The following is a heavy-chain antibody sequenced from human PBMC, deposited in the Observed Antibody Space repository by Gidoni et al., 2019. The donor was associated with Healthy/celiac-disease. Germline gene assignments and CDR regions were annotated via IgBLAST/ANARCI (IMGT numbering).Heavy chain of an antibody. V-gene: IGHV1-69*01. D-gene: IGHD5-12*01. J-gene: IGHJ6*03. CDR3: ARDRARDGYNYHPIGYYYMDV. CDR2: IIPIFGTA. Sequence: QVHLVQSGAAVKKPGSSVKVSCKASGGTFSSYAISWVRQAPGQGLDWMGGIIPIFGTANYAQKFQGRVTITADESTSTAYMELSSLRSEDTAVYYCARDRARDGYNYHPIGYYYMDVWGKGTTVTVSS. CDR1: GGTFSSYA.